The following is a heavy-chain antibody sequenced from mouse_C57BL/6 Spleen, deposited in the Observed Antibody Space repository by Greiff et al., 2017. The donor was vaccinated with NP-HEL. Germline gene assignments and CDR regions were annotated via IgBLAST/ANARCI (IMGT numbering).Heavy chain of an antibody. CDR1: GFSLTSYG. CDR3: ARHYYGGFAY. V-gene: IGHV2-6*03. Sequence: QVQLKESGPGLVAPSQSLSITCTVSGFSLTSYGVHWVRQPPGKGLEWLVVIRSDGSTTYNSAHKSRLSISKDNSKSQVFLIMNSFQTDDTAMYYCARHYYGGFAYWGQGTLVTVSA. CDR2: IRSDGST. D-gene: IGHD1-2*01. J-gene: IGHJ3*01.